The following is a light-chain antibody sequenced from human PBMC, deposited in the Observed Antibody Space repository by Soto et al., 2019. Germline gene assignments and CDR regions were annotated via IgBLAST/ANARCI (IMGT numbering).Light chain of an antibody. V-gene: IGKV3D-20*02. CDR2: GAS. Sequence: EIVLTQSPGTVSLSPGERALLSCSASQSVSSSYLAWYQQKPGQAPRLLIYGASSRATGIPDRFSGSGSGTDFTLTISSLEPEDFAVYYCQQRSNWPPSLTFGGGTKVDI. J-gene: IGKJ4*01. CDR1: QSVSSSY. CDR3: QQRSNWPPSLT.